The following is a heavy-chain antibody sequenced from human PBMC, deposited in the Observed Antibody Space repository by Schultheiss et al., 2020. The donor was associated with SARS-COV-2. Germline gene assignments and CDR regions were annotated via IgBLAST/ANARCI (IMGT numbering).Heavy chain of an antibody. CDR2: ISGHNGDT. CDR1: GYSFSNNG. J-gene: IGHJ4*02. V-gene: IGHV1-18*01. CDR3: ARGFRNGWDELDF. Sequence: GESLKISCKAAGYSFSNNGITWVRQVPGQGLEWMGWISGHNGDTKYAQKFQGRVIMTADTSSSTVYMDLRSLTSDDTAVYYCARGFRNGWDELDFWGQGTLVTVSS. D-gene: IGHD6-19*01.